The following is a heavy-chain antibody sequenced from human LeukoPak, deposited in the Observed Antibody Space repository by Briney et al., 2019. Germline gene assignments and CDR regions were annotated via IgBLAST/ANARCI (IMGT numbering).Heavy chain of an antibody. CDR1: GFTFSSYA. J-gene: IGHJ4*02. CDR2: ISGSGGST. Sequence: GGSLRLSCAASGFTFSSYAMSWVRQAPGKGLEWVSAISGSGGSTYYADSVKGRFTISRDNSKNTLYLQMNSLRAEDTAVYYCEKIDLMITFGGASQTDYWGQGTLVTISS. V-gene: IGHV3-23*01. D-gene: IGHD3-16*01. CDR3: EKIDLMITFGGASQTDY.